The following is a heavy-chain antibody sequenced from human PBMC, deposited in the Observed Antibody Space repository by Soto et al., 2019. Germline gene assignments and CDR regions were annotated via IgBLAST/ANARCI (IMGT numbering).Heavy chain of an antibody. J-gene: IGHJ4*02. CDR1: VGSISIGDYG. V-gene: IGHV4-30-4*01. CDR2: IYYSGST. D-gene: IGHD3-3*01. Sequence: PAETLSLTCTFSVGSISIGDYGWSGIRQPPGKGLEWIGYIYYSGSTYYNPSLKSRVTISVDTSKNQFSLKLSSVTAADTAVYYCARVGPQNLEWLQLAASKYYFDYWGQGTLVTVSS. CDR3: ARVGPQNLEWLQLAASKYYFDY.